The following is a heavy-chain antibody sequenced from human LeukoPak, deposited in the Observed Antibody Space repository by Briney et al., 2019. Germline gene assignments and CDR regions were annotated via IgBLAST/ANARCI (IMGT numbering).Heavy chain of an antibody. CDR3: ARDYSSSWYNFDY. D-gene: IGHD6-13*01. J-gene: IGHJ4*02. V-gene: IGHV3-21*01. Sequence: GGSLRLSCAASGSTFSSYSMNWVRQAPGKGLEWVSSISSSSSYIYYADSVKGRFTISRDNAKNSLYLQMNSLRAEDTAVYYCARDYSSSWYNFDYWGQGTLVTVSS. CDR2: ISSSSSYI. CDR1: GSTFSSYS.